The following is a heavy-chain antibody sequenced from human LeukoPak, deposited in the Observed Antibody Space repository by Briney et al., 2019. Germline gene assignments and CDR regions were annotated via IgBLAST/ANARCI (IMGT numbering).Heavy chain of an antibody. CDR1: GHSVSSNY. V-gene: IGHV4-59*02. CDR3: ARVEFPRRFEGTDV. J-gene: IGHJ6*02. Sequence: PSDSLSLTCTVSGHSVSSNYSRWARHPPGEGRGWVRYIFNSGSNKYNPSLKSRVTIAVDTSKNQFSLKLRSVTAADTAVYYCARVEFPRRFEGTDVWGQGTTVTVSS. CDR2: IFNSGSN. D-gene: IGHD3-10*01.